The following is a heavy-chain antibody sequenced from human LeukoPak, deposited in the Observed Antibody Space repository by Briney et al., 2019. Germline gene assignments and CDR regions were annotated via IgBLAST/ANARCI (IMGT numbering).Heavy chain of an antibody. J-gene: IGHJ5*02. V-gene: IGHV7-4-1*02. Sequence: ASVKVSCKASGYTFTSYAMNWVRQAPGQGLEWMGWINTNTGNPTYAQGFTGRFVFSLDTSVSTAYLQISSLKAEDTAVYYCARDPVVVPAAMSFDPWGQGTLVTVSS. CDR2: INTNTGNP. D-gene: IGHD2-2*01. CDR3: ARDPVVVPAAMSFDP. CDR1: GYTFTSYA.